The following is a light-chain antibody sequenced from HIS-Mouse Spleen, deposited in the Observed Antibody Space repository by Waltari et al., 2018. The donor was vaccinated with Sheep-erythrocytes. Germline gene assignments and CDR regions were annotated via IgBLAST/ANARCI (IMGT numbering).Light chain of an antibody. CDR2: KDS. Sequence: SYELTQPPSVSVSSGQTASITFSGDKLGDKYACWYTQKPGQSPVLVIYKDSKRPSGIPERFSGSNSGNTATLTISGTQAMDEADYYCQAWDSSTVVFGGGTK. CDR3: QAWDSSTVV. J-gene: IGLJ2*01. V-gene: IGLV3-1*01. CDR1: KLGDKY.